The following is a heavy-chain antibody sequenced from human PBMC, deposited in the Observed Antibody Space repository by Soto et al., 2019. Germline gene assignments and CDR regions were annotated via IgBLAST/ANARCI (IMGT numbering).Heavy chain of an antibody. D-gene: IGHD2-8*02. J-gene: IGHJ4*02. V-gene: IGHV4-31*03. Sequence: QVQLQESGPGLVKPSQTLSLTCTGSGVSISSGGYYWSWIRQHPGHGLQWIGHIYYNGSPYYSPSLKGRVTISVDRSNNRFSLELNYVTAADTAVYYCARQNPYSTGSYYFDLWGQGALVTVSS. CDR1: GVSISSGGYY. CDR3: ARQNPYSTGSYYFDL. CDR2: IYYNGSP.